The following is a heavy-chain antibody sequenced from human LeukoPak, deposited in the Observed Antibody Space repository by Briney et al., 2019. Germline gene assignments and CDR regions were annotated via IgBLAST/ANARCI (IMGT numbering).Heavy chain of an antibody. CDR2: ISGSGGST. Sequence: GGSLSLSCAASGFTFRRYAMSWVRQAPGKGLEWVSAISGSGGSTYYADSVKGRFTISRDNFKNTLYLQMNSLRAEDTAVYYCAKYSGIWDYFIYWGQGTLVTVSS. J-gene: IGHJ4*02. D-gene: IGHD1-26*01. V-gene: IGHV3-23*01. CDR1: GFTFRRYA. CDR3: AKYSGIWDYFIY.